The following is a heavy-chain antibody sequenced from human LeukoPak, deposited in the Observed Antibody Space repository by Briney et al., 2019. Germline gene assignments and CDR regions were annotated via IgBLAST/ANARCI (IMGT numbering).Heavy chain of an antibody. Sequence: GGSLRLSCGASGFTFSSHGMNWVRQAPGKGLEWVSGISPSGDITYYADSVKGRFTISRDNSKNTLYLEVISLTAEDTAVYYCAKDDAWLRFGEWSQGTLVTVSS. CDR3: AKDDAWLRFGE. D-gene: IGHD3-10*01. J-gene: IGHJ4*02. CDR2: ISPSGDIT. CDR1: GFTFSSHG. V-gene: IGHV3-23*01.